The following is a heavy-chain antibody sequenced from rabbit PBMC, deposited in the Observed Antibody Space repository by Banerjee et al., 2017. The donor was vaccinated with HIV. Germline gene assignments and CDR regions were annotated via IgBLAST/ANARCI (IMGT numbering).Heavy chain of an antibody. J-gene: IGHJ4*01. D-gene: IGHD6-1*01. CDR1: GFTISTYH. Sequence: QSLEESGGDLVKPGASLTLTCTASGFTISTYHMGWVRQAPGKGLEWIGCIYAGSSGSTAYASWAKGRFTISKTSSTTVTLQMTSLTAADTATYFCARRDGSYGYGGDLWGPGTLVTVS. V-gene: IGHV1S40*01. CDR3: ARRDGSYGYGGDL. CDR2: IYAGSSGST.